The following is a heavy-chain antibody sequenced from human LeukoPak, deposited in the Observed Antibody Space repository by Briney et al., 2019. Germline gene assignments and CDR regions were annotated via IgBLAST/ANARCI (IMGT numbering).Heavy chain of an antibody. D-gene: IGHD4-11*01. J-gene: IGHJ3*01. CDR3: ARADGSNTGTNGFDV. Sequence: GASVKVSCKTSVYRFKVYDILWVRQAPGHGLDYVGWISTYTGRARYAQKFQGRVSVIIDTSTSTAYLELTNLTSSDTGLYYCARADGSNTGTNGFDVWGLETMVTVAS. CDR2: ISTYTGRA. CDR1: VYRFKVYD. V-gene: IGHV1-18*01.